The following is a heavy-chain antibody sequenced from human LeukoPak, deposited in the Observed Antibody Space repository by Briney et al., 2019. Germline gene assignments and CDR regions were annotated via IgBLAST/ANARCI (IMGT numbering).Heavy chain of an antibody. D-gene: IGHD2-2*01. V-gene: IGHV3-30*04. CDR2: ISYDGSNK. CDR1: GFTFSSYA. J-gene: IGHJ4*02. Sequence: PGGSLRLSCAASGFTFSSYAMHWVRQAPGKGLEWVAVISYDGSNKYYADSVKGRFTISRDNSKNTLYLQMNSLRAEDTAVYYCARDWGSIVVVPAAPENYFDYWGQGTLVNVSS. CDR3: ARDWGSIVVVPAAPENYFDY.